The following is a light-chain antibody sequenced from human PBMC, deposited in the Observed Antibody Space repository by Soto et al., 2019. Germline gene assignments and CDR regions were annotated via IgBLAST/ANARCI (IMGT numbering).Light chain of an antibody. V-gene: IGLV1-51*02. Sequence: QSVLTQPPSVSAAPGQRVTISCSGSSSNIGNNYVSWYQQLPGTAPKLLIYENNNRPSGILDRVSGSKHGTSATLGITVLQTGDEADYYCGTWDSSLSAGGFRRGTKLTVL. CDR2: ENN. J-gene: IGLJ2*01. CDR1: SSNIGNNY. CDR3: GTWDSSLSAGG.